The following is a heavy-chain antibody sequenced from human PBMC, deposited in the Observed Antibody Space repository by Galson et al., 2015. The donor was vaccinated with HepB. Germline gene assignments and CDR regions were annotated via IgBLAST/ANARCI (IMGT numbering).Heavy chain of an antibody. CDR3: AREWAIAEVHFDY. D-gene: IGHD6-13*01. J-gene: IGHJ4*02. CDR2: IYYSGST. V-gene: IGHV4-39*02. Sequence: SETLSLTCSVSGGSISSSGYFWGWLRQPPGKGLEWIGSIYYSGSTYYNASLKSRVTISVDMSKNQISLKLSSVAAADTAVYYCAREWAIAEVHFDYWGQGILVTVSS. CDR1: GGSISSSGYF.